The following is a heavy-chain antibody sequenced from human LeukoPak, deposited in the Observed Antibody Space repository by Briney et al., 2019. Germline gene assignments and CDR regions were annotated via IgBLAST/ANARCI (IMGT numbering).Heavy chain of an antibody. Sequence: GASVKVSCKASGGTFSSYAISWVRQAPGQGLECMGGIIPIFGTANYAQKFQGRVTITADESTSTAYMELRSLRSDDTAVYYCARLVVRGVIGFDPWGQGTLVTVSS. CDR1: GGTFSSYA. V-gene: IGHV1-69*13. J-gene: IGHJ5*02. D-gene: IGHD3-10*01. CDR3: ARLVVRGVIGFDP. CDR2: IIPIFGTA.